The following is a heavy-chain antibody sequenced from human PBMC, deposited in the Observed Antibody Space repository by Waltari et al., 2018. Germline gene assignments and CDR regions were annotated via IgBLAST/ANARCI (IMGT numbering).Heavy chain of an antibody. V-gene: IGHV4-38-2*01. J-gene: IGHJ3*02. CDR2: IYHTGTT. CDR1: GYSISNGYY. D-gene: IGHD1-26*01. Sequence: QVQLQESGPGLVKPSETLSLTCAVSGYSISNGYYWSWIRQPPGKGLEWIGGIYHTGTTDYNASLKSRVTISVDTSKNQFSLNLSFVTAADTALYFCARGGSGSYMGSFDIWGQGPMVTVSS. CDR3: ARGGSGSYMGSFDI.